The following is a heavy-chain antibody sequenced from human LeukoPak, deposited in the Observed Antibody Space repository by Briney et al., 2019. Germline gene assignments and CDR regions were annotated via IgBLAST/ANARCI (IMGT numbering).Heavy chain of an antibody. V-gene: IGHV3-30-3*01. Sequence: GGSLRLSCAVSGFTFSDYAMHWVRQAPGKGLEWVAVISKDGSDKYYPGSVRGRFTISRDNSKNTIYLQMDSLRAEDTAIYYCARDYWWNYDYWGQGTLVTVSS. CDR3: ARDYWWNYDY. D-gene: IGHD1-7*01. CDR1: GFTFSDYA. J-gene: IGHJ4*02. CDR2: ISKDGSDK.